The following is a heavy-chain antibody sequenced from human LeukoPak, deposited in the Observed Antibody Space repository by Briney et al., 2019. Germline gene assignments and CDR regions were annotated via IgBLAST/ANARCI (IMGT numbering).Heavy chain of an antibody. J-gene: IGHJ4*02. CDR3: ARVRPGSSGSYYRTS. CDR2: ITSGGGFK. CDR1: GFPFSDFH. V-gene: IGHV3-11*04. Sequence: GGSLRLSCVGAGFPFSDFHMSWIRQAPGKGLEWVSYITSGGGFKYYADSVKGRFSISRDDSKNSVFLQMNSLGVEDTAVYYCARVRPGSSGSYYRTSWGQGTLVTVSS. D-gene: IGHD3-22*01.